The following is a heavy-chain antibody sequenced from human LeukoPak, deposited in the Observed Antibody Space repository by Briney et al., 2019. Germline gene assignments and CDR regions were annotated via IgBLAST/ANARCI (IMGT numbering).Heavy chain of an antibody. D-gene: IGHD2-21*02. Sequence: SETLSLTCIVSGGSISSYYWSWIRQPPGKGLEWIGDIYYSGTTNYNPSLKSPVTISIDTSKDQFSLKLSSVTAADTAVYYCARGGTRDGGHYSDYWGQGTLVTVSS. CDR1: GGSISSYY. CDR3: ARGGTRDGGHYSDY. J-gene: IGHJ4*02. V-gene: IGHV4-59*01. CDR2: IYYSGTT.